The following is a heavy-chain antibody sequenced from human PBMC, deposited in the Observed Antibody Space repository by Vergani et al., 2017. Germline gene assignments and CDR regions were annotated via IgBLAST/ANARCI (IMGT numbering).Heavy chain of an antibody. V-gene: IGHV3-30*02. CDR1: GFTFSSYG. D-gene: IGHD1-1*01. CDR2: IRYDGSNK. CDR3: ATKSCGTPGCQIGYFRE. Sequence: QVQLVESGGGVVQPGGSLRLSCAASGFTFSSYGMHWVRQAPGKGLEWVAFIRYDGSNKYYADSVKGRFTISRDNSKSTLYLQMNSLRTEDTAVYYCATKSCGTPGCQIGYFREWCQGTLVTVSS. J-gene: IGHJ1*01.